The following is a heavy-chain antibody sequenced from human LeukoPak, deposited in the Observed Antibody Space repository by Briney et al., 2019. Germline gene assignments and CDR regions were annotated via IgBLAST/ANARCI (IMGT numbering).Heavy chain of an antibody. V-gene: IGHV4-61*05. CDR2: IYYSGST. Sequence: SETLSLTCTVSGGSISSSSYYWGWIRQPPGKGLEWIGYIYYSGSTNYNPSLKSRVTISVDTSKNQFSLKLSSVTAADTAVYYCARSDLYYYYMDVWGKGTTVTISS. J-gene: IGHJ6*03. CDR3: ARSDLYYYYMDV. CDR1: GGSISSSSYY.